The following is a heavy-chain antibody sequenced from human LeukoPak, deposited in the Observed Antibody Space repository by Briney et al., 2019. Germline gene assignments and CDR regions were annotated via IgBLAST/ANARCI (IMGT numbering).Heavy chain of an antibody. D-gene: IGHD1-26*01. CDR3: ARVVGAYDAFDI. J-gene: IGHJ3*02. Sequence: SSETLSLTCTVSGGSISSGDYYWSWIRQPPGKGLEWIGYIYYSGSTYYNPSLKSRVTISVDTSKNQFSLKLSSVTAADTAVYYCARVVGAYDAFDIWGQGTMVTVSS. CDR1: GGSISSGDYY. V-gene: IGHV4-30-4*01. CDR2: IYYSGST.